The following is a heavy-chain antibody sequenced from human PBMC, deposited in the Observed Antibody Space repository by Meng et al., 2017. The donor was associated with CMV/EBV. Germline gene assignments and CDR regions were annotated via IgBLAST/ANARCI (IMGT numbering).Heavy chain of an antibody. D-gene: IGHD3-3*01. CDR2: IKADGSEE. J-gene: IGHJ5*01. CDR1: GYTRSQYW. V-gene: IGHV3-7*01. Sequence: GGSLRPSCAVSGYTRSQYWIGWVRQAPGRGLEWVANIKADGSEEFYVDYMKGRFTISRDNVRNSLPLQMNSARAEDTAVYYCVTYYSYSCGYYTGIDSWGHGALVTVSS. CDR3: VTYYSYSCGYYTGIDS.